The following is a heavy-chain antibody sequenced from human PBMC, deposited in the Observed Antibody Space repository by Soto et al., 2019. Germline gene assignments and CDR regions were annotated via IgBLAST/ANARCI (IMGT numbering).Heavy chain of an antibody. J-gene: IGHJ5*02. CDR2: ISSSSSYI. V-gene: IGHV3-21*01. CDR1: GFTFSSYS. CDR3: ARYRRDIVVGPAANLNWFYP. D-gene: IGHD2-2*01. Sequence: EVQLVESGGGLVKPGGSLRLSCAASGFTFSSYSMNWVRQAPGKGLEWVSSISSSSSYIYYADSVKGRFTISRDNAKNSLYLQMNSLGAEDTVVYYCARYRRDIVVGPAANLNWFYPLGQGTLVTVSS.